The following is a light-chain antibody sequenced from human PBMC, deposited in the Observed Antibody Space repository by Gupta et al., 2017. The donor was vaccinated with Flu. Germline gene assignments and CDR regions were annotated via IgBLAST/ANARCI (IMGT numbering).Light chain of an antibody. J-gene: IGKJ5*01. V-gene: IGKV1-39*01. CDR1: QSISTY. Sequence: DIRMTPSPSSLSASVGDRVTITCRASQSISTYLNWFQQKPGKAPKLLIYAASSLQSGVPSRFSGSGSGTDFTLTISSRQPEDFAIYFCQQTYKTLPITFGQGTRLDIK. CDR2: AAS. CDR3: QQTYKTLPIT.